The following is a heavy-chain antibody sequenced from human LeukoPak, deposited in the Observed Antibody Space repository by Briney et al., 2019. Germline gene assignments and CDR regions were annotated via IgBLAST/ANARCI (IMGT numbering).Heavy chain of an antibody. V-gene: IGHV3-64*02. CDR1: GFAFSAYA. D-gene: IGHD3-9*01. CDR3: ARGGVYDILTGYYDYYYGMDV. J-gene: IGHJ6*02. CDR2: ISSNEGST. Sequence: GGSLRLSCAASGFAFSAYAMHWVRQAPGKGLEYVSAISSNEGSTYYADSVKGRFTISRDNSKNTLYLQMGSLRAEDMAVYYCARGGVYDILTGYYDYYYGMDVWGQGTTVIVSS.